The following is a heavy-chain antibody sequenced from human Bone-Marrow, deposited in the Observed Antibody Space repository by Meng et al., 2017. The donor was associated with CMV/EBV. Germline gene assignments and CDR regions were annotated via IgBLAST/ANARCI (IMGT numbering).Heavy chain of an antibody. D-gene: IGHD2-21*01. CDR3: ARDQQTSLAY. Sequence: ASVKVSCKASGYTFTGYYLHWVRQAPGQGLEWMGWINPNSGGANYAQKFQGRVTMTRDTSISTVHMELSRLTFDDTAVYYWARDQQTSLAYWGQGTLVTVSS. CDR1: GYTFTGYY. CDR2: INPNSGGA. V-gene: IGHV1-2*02. J-gene: IGHJ4*02.